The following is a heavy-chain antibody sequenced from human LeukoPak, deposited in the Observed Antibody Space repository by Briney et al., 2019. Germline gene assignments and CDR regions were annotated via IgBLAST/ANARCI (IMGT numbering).Heavy chain of an antibody. Sequence: ASVKVSCKASGYTFTSYYMHWVRQAPGQGLEWMGIINPSGGSTSYAQKFQGRVTMTRDMSTSTVYMELSSLRSEDTAVYYCATNFPGIAAAGFYYMDVWGKGTTVTVSS. J-gene: IGHJ6*03. CDR2: INPSGGST. CDR1: GYTFTSYY. V-gene: IGHV1-46*01. CDR3: ATNFPGIAAAGFYYMDV. D-gene: IGHD6-13*01.